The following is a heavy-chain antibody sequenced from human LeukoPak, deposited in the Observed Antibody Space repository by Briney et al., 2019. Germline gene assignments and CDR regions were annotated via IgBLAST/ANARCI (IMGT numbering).Heavy chain of an antibody. Sequence: PSETLSLTCAVYGGSFSGYYWSWIRQTPGKGLEWISYISASGTTIFYADSVKGRFTISRDNAKKSLYLQMNSLRDEDTAVYYCASSGSYRFDYWGQGTLVTVSS. V-gene: IGHV3-11*04. J-gene: IGHJ4*02. CDR3: ASSGSYRFDY. CDR1: GGSFSGYY. CDR2: ISASGTTI. D-gene: IGHD1-26*01.